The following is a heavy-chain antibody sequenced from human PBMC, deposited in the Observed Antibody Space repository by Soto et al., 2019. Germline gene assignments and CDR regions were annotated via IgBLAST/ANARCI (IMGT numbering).Heavy chain of an antibody. CDR3: AREGLGYCSSTSCYRLTKYYYYGMDV. Sequence: GGSLRLSCAASGFTFSSYWMSWVRQAPGKGLGWVANIKQDGSEKYYVDSVKGRFTISRDNAKNSLYLQMNSLRAEDTAVYYCAREGLGYCSSTSCYRLTKYYYYGMDVWGQGTTVTVSS. J-gene: IGHJ6*02. CDR2: IKQDGSEK. D-gene: IGHD2-2*01. CDR1: GFTFSSYW. V-gene: IGHV3-7*03.